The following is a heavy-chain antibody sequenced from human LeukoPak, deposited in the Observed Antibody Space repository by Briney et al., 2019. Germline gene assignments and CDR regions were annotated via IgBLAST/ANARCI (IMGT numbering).Heavy chain of an antibody. CDR3: ARDLGRGTFDY. Sequence: GGSLRLSCAASGFTFSSYEMNWVRQAPGKGLEWVSYISSSGSTIYYADSVKGRFTISRDNAKNSLYLQMNSLRAEDTAVYYCARDLGRGTFDYWGQGTLVTVSS. CDR2: ISSSGSTI. V-gene: IGHV3-48*03. CDR1: GFTFSSYE. J-gene: IGHJ4*02.